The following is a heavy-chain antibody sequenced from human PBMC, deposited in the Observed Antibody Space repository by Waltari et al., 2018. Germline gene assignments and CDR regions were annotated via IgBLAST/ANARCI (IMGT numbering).Heavy chain of an antibody. CDR2: IYYSGST. Sequence: QVQLQESGPGLVKPSPTLSLTCTVPGGSITSGGYYWSWARQHPGKGLEWIGYIYYSGSTYYNPSLKSRVTISVDTSKNQFSLKLSSVTAADTAVYYCARDDKGFRAFDIWGQGTMVTVSS. J-gene: IGHJ3*02. V-gene: IGHV4-31*03. CDR3: ARDDKGFRAFDI. CDR1: GGSITSGGYY. D-gene: IGHD2-21*01.